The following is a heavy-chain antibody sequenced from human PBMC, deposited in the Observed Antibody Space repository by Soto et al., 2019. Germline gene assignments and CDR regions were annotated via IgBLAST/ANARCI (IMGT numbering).Heavy chain of an antibody. CDR1: GGSVSSGSYY. Sequence: SETLSLTCTVSGGSVSSGSYYWTWMRQPPGKGLEWIGYINYSGSTSYNPSLKGRVAISVDTSKKQFSLKVSSVTAADTAVYYCARDGDTSGYYYFDYWGQGTLVTVSS. V-gene: IGHV4-61*01. CDR2: INYSGST. D-gene: IGHD3-22*01. J-gene: IGHJ4*02. CDR3: ARDGDTSGYYYFDY.